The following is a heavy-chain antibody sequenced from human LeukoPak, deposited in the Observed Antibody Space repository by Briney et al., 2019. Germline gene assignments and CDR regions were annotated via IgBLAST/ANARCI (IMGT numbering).Heavy chain of an antibody. CDR2: ISSNGGST. V-gene: IGHV3-64*01. CDR1: GFTFSSYA. CDR3: ARMGYDEQFDY. D-gene: IGHD5-12*01. Sequence: PGGSLRLSCAASGFTFSSYAMHWVRQAPGKGLEYVSAISSNGGSTYYANSVKGRFTISRDNSKNTLYLQMGSLRAEDMAVYYCARMGYDEQFDYWGQGTLVTVSS. J-gene: IGHJ4*02.